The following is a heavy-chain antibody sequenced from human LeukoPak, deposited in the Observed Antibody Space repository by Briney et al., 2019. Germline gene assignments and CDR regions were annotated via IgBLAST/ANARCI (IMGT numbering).Heavy chain of an antibody. CDR3: ASFAYYYYYMDV. CDR1: GGSISSYY. V-gene: IGHV4-59*01. J-gene: IGHJ6*03. CDR2: IYYSGST. Sequence: PSETLSLTCTVSGGSISSYYWSWIRQPPGKGLEWIGYIYYSGSTNYNPSLKSRVTVSVDTSKNQFSLKLSSVTAADTAVYYCASFAYYYYYMDVWGKGTTVTVSS.